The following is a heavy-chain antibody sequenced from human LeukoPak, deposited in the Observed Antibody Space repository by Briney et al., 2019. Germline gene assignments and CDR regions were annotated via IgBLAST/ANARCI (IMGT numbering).Heavy chain of an antibody. CDR1: GFTFSSYW. D-gene: IGHD3-22*01. J-gene: IGHJ3*02. V-gene: IGHV3-7*01. CDR2: IKQDGSEK. Sequence: GGSLRLSCAASGFTFSSYWMSWVRQAPGKGLEWVANIKQDGSEKYYVDSVKGRFTISRDNAKNSLYLQMNSLRAEDTAVYYCVRSGYYAQWAFDIWGQGTMVTVSS. CDR3: VRSGYYAQWAFDI.